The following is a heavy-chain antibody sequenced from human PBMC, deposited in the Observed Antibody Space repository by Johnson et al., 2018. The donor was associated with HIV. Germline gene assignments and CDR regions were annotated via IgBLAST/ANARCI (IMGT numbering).Heavy chain of an antibody. CDR1: GFTFSSYA. D-gene: IGHD1-26*01. V-gene: IGHV3-23*04. CDR2: ISGSST. Sequence: EVQLVESGGGLVQPGGSLRLACAASGFTFSSYAMSWVRQAPGKGLEWVSAISGSSTYYVDSVKGRFTISRDNAKNSLYLQMNSLRAEDTAVYYCAKDRGSYYFYAFDIWGQGTMVTVSS. CDR3: AKDRGSYYFYAFDI. J-gene: IGHJ3*02.